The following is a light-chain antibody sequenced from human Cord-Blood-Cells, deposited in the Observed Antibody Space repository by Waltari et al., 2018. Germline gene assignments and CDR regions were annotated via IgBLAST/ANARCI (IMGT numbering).Light chain of an antibody. CDR1: QSISSY. CDR2: AAS. J-gene: IGKJ1*01. V-gene: IGKV1-39*01. Sequence: DIQMTQSPSSLSASVGDRVTITCRASQSISSYLHWYQQKPGKAPKLLIYAASSLQSGVPSRFSGSGSGTDFTLTISRLQPEDFATYYCQQSYSTWTFGQGTKVEIK. CDR3: QQSYSTWT.